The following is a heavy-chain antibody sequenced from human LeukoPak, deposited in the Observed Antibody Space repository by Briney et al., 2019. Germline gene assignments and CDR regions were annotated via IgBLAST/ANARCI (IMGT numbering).Heavy chain of an antibody. V-gene: IGHV1-3*01. Sequence: ASVKVSCKASGYTFTSYAMHWVRQAPGQRLEWMGWINAGNGNTKYSQKFQGRVTITRDTSASTAYMELSSLRSEDTAVYYCENEKMAYGGGDCYSQAFDYWGQGTLVTVSS. J-gene: IGHJ4*02. CDR3: ENEKMAYGGGDCYSQAFDY. CDR1: GYTFTSYA. CDR2: INAGNGNT. D-gene: IGHD2-21*02.